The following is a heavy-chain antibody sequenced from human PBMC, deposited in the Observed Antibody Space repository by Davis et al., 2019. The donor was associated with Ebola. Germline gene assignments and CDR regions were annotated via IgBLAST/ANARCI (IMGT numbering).Heavy chain of an antibody. CDR1: GYTFTGYY. D-gene: IGHD6-6*01. CDR3: ARESIAARRYYYGMDV. CDR2: INPNSGGT. Sequence: AASVKVSCKASGYTFTGYYMHWVRQAPGQGLEWMGWINPNSGGTNYAQKFQGWVTMTRDTSISTAYMELSRLRSDDTAVYYCARESIAARRYYYGMDVWGQGTTVTVS. V-gene: IGHV1-2*04. J-gene: IGHJ6*02.